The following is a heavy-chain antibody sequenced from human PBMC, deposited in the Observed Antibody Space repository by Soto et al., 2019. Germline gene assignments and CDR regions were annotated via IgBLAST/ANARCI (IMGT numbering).Heavy chain of an antibody. D-gene: IGHD6-19*01. CDR1: GGSISSSSDY. Sequence: XXTLCLSCTVYGGSISSSSDYWGFIRQPPGKGLEWIGSIYYSGSTYYNPSLKSRVTISVDTSKNQFSLKLSSVTAADTAVYYCAVSGWYLYKLDYWGQGTLVTVSS. V-gene: IGHV4-39*01. J-gene: IGHJ4*02. CDR2: IYYSGST. CDR3: AVSGWYLYKLDY.